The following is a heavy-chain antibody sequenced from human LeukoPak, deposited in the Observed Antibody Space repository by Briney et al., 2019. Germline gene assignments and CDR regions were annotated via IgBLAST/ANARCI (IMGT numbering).Heavy chain of an antibody. D-gene: IGHD3-22*01. CDR1: GYTFTGYY. CDR3: ARERGSGYRDFDY. V-gene: IGHV1-2*06. J-gene: IGHJ4*02. CDR2: TNPNSGGT. Sequence: ASVKVSCKASGYTFTGYYMHWVRQAPGQGLEWMGRTNPNSGGTNYAQKFQGRVTMTRDTSISTAYMELSRLRSDDTAVYYCARERGSGYRDFDYWGQGTLVTVSS.